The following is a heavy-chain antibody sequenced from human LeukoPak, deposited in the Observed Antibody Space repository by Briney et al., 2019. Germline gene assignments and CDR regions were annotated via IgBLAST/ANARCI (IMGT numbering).Heavy chain of an antibody. V-gene: IGHV3-21*01. CDR1: GFTFSSYS. CDR2: IVGSSST. CDR3: ARIGAGSSRDY. D-gene: IGHD6-13*01. Sequence: GGSLRLSCAASGFTFSSYSMNWVRQAPGKGLEWVSSIVGSSSTYYADSLKGRFTISRDNAKNSLYLQMNSLRAEDTAVYYCARIGAGSSRDYWGQGTLVTVSS. J-gene: IGHJ4*02.